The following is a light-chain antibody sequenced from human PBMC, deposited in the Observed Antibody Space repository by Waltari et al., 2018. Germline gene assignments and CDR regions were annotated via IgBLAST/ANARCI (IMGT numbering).Light chain of an antibody. CDR2: GAS. CDR3: QQTYSTPHT. Sequence: IVMTQSPATLSVSPGERATLSCRASQSVSSNLAWYQQKPGQAPRLLIYGASTRATGIPARFSGSGSGTEFTLTISSLQSEDFATYYCQQTYSTPHTFGQGTKLEIK. V-gene: IGKV3-15*01. CDR1: QSVSSN. J-gene: IGKJ2*01.